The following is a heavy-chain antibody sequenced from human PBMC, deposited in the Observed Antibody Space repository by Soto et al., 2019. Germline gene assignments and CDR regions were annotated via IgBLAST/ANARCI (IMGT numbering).Heavy chain of an antibody. CDR1: GGSFSGYY. D-gene: IGHD3-9*01. CDR2: INHSGST. Sequence: QVQLQQWGAGLLKPSETLSLTCAVYGGSFSGYYWSWIRQPPGKGLEWIGEINHSGSTNYNPSLKSRVTISVDTSKNQFSLKLSSVTAADTAVYYCARLRYFDWLPPGNWFDPWGQGTLVTVSS. V-gene: IGHV4-34*01. CDR3: ARLRYFDWLPPGNWFDP. J-gene: IGHJ5*02.